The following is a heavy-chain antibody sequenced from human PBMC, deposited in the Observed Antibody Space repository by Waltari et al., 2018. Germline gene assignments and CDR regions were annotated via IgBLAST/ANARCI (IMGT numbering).Heavy chain of an antibody. D-gene: IGHD6-19*01. Sequence: EVQLLESGGGSVQPGGSLRLSCAASGFTFPNYPMSRVRQAPGKGLEWVSAIGGGGGHIYYADSVNGRFTISRDNSNNTVYLQMNSLRVDDTAVYYCVRESPIAVAGSWGQGTLVTVSS. V-gene: IGHV3-23*01. J-gene: IGHJ4*02. CDR2: IGGGGGHI. CDR3: VRESPIAVAGS. CDR1: GFTFPNYP.